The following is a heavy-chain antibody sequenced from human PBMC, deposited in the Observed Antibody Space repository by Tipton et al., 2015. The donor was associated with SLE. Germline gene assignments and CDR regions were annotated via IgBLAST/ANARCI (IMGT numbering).Heavy chain of an antibody. V-gene: IGHV4-39*07. J-gene: IGHJ1*01. CDR1: GGSISSSSYY. D-gene: IGHD1-26*01. Sequence: TLSLTCTVSGGSISSSSYYWGWIRQPPGKGLEWIGSIYYSGSTYYNPSLKSRVTISVDTSKNQISLKLSSVTAADTAVYYCARDLRVGATDQHWGQGTLVTVSS. CDR2: IYYSGST. CDR3: ARDLRVGATDQH.